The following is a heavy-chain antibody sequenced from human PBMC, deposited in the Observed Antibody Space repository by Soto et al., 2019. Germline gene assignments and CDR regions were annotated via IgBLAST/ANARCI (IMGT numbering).Heavy chain of an antibody. D-gene: IGHD5-18*01. J-gene: IGHJ6*02. CDR1: GGTFSSYA. Sequence: SVKVSCKASGGTFSSYAISWVRQAPGQGLEWMGGIIPIFGTANYAQKFQGRVTITADESTSTAYMELSSLRSEDTAVYYCARADSYGLWDYYYYGMGVWGQGTTVIVSS. V-gene: IGHV1-69*13. CDR2: IIPIFGTA. CDR3: ARADSYGLWDYYYYGMGV.